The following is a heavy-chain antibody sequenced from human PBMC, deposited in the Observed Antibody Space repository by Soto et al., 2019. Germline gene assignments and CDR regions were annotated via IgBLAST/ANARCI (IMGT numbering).Heavy chain of an antibody. J-gene: IGHJ3*02. CDR3: ARRGWDAFDI. CDR1: GFTFSSYG. Sequence: QVQLVESGGGVVQPGRSLRLSCAASGFTFSSYGMHWVRQARGKGLEWVAVISYDGSNKYYADSVKGRFTISRDNSKNTLYLQMNSLRAEDTAVYYCARRGWDAFDIWGQGTMVTVSS. V-gene: IGHV3-30*03. CDR2: ISYDGSNK.